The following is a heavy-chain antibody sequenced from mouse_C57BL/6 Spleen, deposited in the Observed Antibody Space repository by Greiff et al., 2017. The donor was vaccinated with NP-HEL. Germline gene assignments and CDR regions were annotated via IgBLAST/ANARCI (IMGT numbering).Heavy chain of an antibody. Sequence: VKLMESGAELVRPGTSVKVSCKASGYAFTNYLIEWVKQRPGQGLEWIGVINPGSGGTNYNEKFKGKATLTADKSSSTAYMQLSSLTSEDSAVYFCARRTTVVDYWGQGTTLTVSS. D-gene: IGHD1-1*01. CDR1: GYAFTNYL. CDR2: INPGSGGT. CDR3: ARRTTVVDY. V-gene: IGHV1-54*01. J-gene: IGHJ2*01.